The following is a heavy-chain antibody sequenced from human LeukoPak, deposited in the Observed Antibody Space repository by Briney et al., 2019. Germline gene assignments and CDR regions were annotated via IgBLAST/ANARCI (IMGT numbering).Heavy chain of an antibody. V-gene: IGHV4-59*12. CDR3: AREGAYYDFWSGPKHNNWFDP. Sequence: SETLPLTCTVSGGSISSYYWSWIRQPPGKGLEWIGFIYYSGSTNYNPSLKSRVTISVDTSKNQISLKLSSVTAADTAVYYCAREGAYYDFWSGPKHNNWFDPWGQGTLVTVSS. CDR1: GGSISSYY. D-gene: IGHD3-3*01. J-gene: IGHJ5*02. CDR2: IYYSGST.